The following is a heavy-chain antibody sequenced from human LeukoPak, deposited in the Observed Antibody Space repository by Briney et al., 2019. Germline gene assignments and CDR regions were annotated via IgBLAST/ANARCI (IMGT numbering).Heavy chain of an antibody. Sequence: ASVKVSCKASGYTFTGYYMHWVRQAPGRGLEWMGRINPNSGGTNYAQKFQGRVTMTRDTSISTAYMELSRLRSDDTAVYYCARARLDVVVVVAATTYYFDYWGQGTLVTVSS. CDR2: INPNSGGT. D-gene: IGHD2-15*01. V-gene: IGHV1-2*06. CDR3: ARARLDVVVVVAATTYYFDY. J-gene: IGHJ4*02. CDR1: GYTFTGYY.